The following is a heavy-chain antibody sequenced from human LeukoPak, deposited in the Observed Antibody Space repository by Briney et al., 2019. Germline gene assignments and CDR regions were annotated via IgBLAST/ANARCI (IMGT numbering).Heavy chain of an antibody. CDR3: ASHDFWGGYPDF. CDR1: GFTFSSYS. Sequence: PGGSLRLSCAASGFTFSSYSMNWVRQAPGKGLEWVSYISSSSSTIYYADSVKGRFTISRDNAKNSLYLQMNSLRAEDTAVYYCASHDFWGGYPDFWGQGTLVTVSA. J-gene: IGHJ4*02. CDR2: ISSSSSTI. D-gene: IGHD3-3*01. V-gene: IGHV3-48*01.